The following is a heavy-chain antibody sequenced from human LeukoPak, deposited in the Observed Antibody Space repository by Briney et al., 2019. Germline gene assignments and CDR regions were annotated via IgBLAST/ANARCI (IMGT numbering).Heavy chain of an antibody. J-gene: IGHJ4*02. V-gene: IGHV3-11*06. CDR1: GFTFSDYY. Sequence: GGSLRLSCAASGFTFSDYYMSWIRQAPGKGLEWVSYISSSSSYTNYADSVKGRFTISRDNAKNSLYLRMNSLRAEDTAVYYCARDSSGWYYFDYWGQGTLVTVSS. CDR2: ISSSSSYT. D-gene: IGHD6-19*01. CDR3: ARDSSGWYYFDY.